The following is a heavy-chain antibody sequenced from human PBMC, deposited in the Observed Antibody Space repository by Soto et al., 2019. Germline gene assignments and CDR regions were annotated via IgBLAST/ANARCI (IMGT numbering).Heavy chain of an antibody. D-gene: IGHD3-16*02. CDR2: INHSGST. Sequence: PSETLSLTCAVYGGSFSGYYWSWIRQPPGKGLEWIGEINHSGSTNYNPSLKSRVTISVDTSKNQFSLKLSSVTAADTAVYYCARGPTRLWGSYRYYYYMDVWGKGTTVTVSS. CDR3: ARGPTRLWGSYRYYYYMDV. CDR1: GGSFSGYY. V-gene: IGHV4-34*01. J-gene: IGHJ6*03.